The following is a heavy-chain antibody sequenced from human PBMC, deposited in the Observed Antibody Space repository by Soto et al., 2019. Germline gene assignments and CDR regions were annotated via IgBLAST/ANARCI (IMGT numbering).Heavy chain of an antibody. Sequence: EVQVVESGGGLVKPGGSLRLSCTAPGSPFSSYGMNWVRQVPGKGLEWVASINNGGEYIYYADSVQGRFTISRDNAKNSLSLQMNSLRAEDTAVYFCARDESAGSSIRYWGQGTLVTVSS. V-gene: IGHV3-21*01. CDR2: INNGGEYI. D-gene: IGHD6-13*01. J-gene: IGHJ4*02. CDR1: GSPFSSYG. CDR3: ARDESAGSSIRY.